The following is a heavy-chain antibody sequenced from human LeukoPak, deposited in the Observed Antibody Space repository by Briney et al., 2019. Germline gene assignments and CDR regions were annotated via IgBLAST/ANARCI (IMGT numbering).Heavy chain of an antibody. J-gene: IGHJ4*02. CDR1: GFTFSSYW. CDR2: INHNGNVN. Sequence: PGGSLRLSCAASGFTFSSYWMNWARQAPGKGLEWVASINHNGNVNYYVDSVKGRFTISRDDAKNSLYLQMSNLRAEDTAVYYCAKESGALGAPLYDYWGQGILVTGSS. V-gene: IGHV3-7*03. D-gene: IGHD4/OR15-4a*01. CDR3: AKESGALGAPLYDY.